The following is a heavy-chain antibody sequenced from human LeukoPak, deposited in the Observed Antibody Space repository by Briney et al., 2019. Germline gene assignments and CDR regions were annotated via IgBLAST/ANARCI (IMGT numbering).Heavy chain of an antibody. Sequence: SETLSLTCAVSGGSISSSNWWSWVRQPPGKGLEWIGEIYHSGSTNYNPSLKSRVTISEDTSKNQFSLMLTSVTAADTAVYYCARVVYSHYWPEGMDVWSQGTTVTVSS. CDR1: GGSISSSNW. CDR3: ARVVYSHYWPEGMDV. CDR2: IYHSGST. D-gene: IGHD4-11*01. J-gene: IGHJ6*02. V-gene: IGHV4-4*02.